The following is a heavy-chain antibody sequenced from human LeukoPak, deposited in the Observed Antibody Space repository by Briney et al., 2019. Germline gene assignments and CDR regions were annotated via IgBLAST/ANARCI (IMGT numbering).Heavy chain of an antibody. V-gene: IGHV3-74*01. J-gene: IGHJ4*02. D-gene: IGHD3-10*01. Sequence: GGCLRLSCAASGFVFSSYWMHWVRQAPGKGLVWVSHINSDGSSTTYADSVKGRFTISRDNAKNTLYLQMNSLRAEDTAVYYCARDDIGKGIDYWGQGTLVTVSS. CDR1: GFVFSSYW. CDR2: INSDGSST. CDR3: ARDDIGKGIDY.